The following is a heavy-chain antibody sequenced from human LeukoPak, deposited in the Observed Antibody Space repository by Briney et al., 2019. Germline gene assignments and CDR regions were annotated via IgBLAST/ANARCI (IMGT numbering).Heavy chain of an antibody. CDR3: VRDKSVVTNYYYYGMDV. D-gene: IGHD4-23*01. J-gene: IGHJ6*02. CDR2: IKQDGSEK. V-gene: IGHV3-7*01. Sequence: GGSLRLSCAASGFTFSSYWMSWVRQAPGKGLEWVANIKQDGSEKYYVDSVKGRFTISRDNAKNSLYLQMNSLRAEDTAVYYCVRDKSVVTNYYYYGMDVWGQGTTVTVSS. CDR1: GFTFSSYW.